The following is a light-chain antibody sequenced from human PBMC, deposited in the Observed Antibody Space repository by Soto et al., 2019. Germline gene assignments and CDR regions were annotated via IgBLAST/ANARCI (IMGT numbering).Light chain of an antibody. V-gene: IGKV3-20*01. CDR3: QQYGSSGT. CDR1: QSISSY. CDR2: GAS. J-gene: IGKJ1*01. Sequence: EIVLTQSPGTLSLSPGERATLSCRASQSISSYLAWCQQKPGQAPRLLIYGASNRATGIPDRFSGSGSGTDFTLTISRLEPEDFAVYYCQQYGSSGTFGQGTKVDIK.